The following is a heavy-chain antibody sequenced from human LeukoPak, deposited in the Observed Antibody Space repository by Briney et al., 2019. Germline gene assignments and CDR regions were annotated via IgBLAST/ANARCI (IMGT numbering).Heavy chain of an antibody. J-gene: IGHJ4*02. CDR3: AKFAMIVVVITTEVGFDY. CDR1: GFTFSSYA. D-gene: IGHD3-22*01. V-gene: IGHV3-23*01. CDR2: ISGSGGST. Sequence: GGSLRLSCAASGFTFSSYAMSWVRQAPGKGLEWVSAISGSGGSTYYADSVKGRFTISRDNSKNTLYLQMNSLRAKDTAVYYCAKFAMIVVVITTEVGFDYWGQGTLVTVSS.